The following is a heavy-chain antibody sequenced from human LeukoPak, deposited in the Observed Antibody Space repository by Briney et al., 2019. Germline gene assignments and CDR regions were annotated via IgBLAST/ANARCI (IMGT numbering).Heavy chain of an antibody. Sequence: SETLSLTCAVYGGSFSGYYWSWIRRPPGKGLEWIGEINHSGSTNYNPSLKSRVTISVDTSKNQFSLKLSSVTAADTAVYYCAESCSSTSCYGYWGQGTLVTVSS. V-gene: IGHV4-34*01. J-gene: IGHJ4*02. D-gene: IGHD2-2*01. CDR1: GGSFSGYY. CDR3: AESCSSTSCYGY. CDR2: INHSGST.